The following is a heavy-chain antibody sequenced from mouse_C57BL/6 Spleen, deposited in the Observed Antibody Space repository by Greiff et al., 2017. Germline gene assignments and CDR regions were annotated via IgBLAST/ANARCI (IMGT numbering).Heavy chain of an antibody. CDR1: GFSLSTFGMG. CDR2: IWWDDDK. CDR3: ARIGRDWDFDY. V-gene: IGHV8-8*01. D-gene: IGHD4-1*01. J-gene: IGHJ2*01. Sequence: QVTLNESGPGILQPSQTLSLTCSFSGFSLSTFGMGVGWIRQPSGKGLEWLALIWWDDDKYYNPALKSRRTISKDTTKNQVVLKIANVDTADTATYYCARIGRDWDFDYWGQGTTLTVSS.